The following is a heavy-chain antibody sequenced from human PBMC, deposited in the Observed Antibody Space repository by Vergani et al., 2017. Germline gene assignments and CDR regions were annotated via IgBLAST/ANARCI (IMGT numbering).Heavy chain of an antibody. Sequence: QVQLQQWGAGLLKPSETLSLTCTVSGGSISSYYWSWIRQPPGKGLEWIGYIYYSGSTNYNPSLKSRVTISVDTSKNQFSLKLSSVTAADTAVYYCARGSRITMIVVVTATRDYFDYWGQGTLVTVSS. D-gene: IGHD3-22*01. CDR3: ARGSRITMIVVVTATRDYFDY. CDR2: IYYSGST. J-gene: IGHJ4*02. CDR1: GGSISSYY. V-gene: IGHV4-59*01.